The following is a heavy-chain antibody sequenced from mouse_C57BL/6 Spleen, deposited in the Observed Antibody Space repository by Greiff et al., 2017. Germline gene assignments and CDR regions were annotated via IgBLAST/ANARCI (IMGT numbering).Heavy chain of an antibody. D-gene: IGHD2-2*01. V-gene: IGHV1-18*01. Sequence: VQLQQSGPELVKPGASVKIPCKASGYTFTDYNMDWVKQSHGKSLEWIGDINPNNGGTIYNQKFKGKATLTVDKSSSTAYMGLRGLTSEDTADYYCATMVTPAWFAYWGQGTLVTVSA. CDR3: ATMVTPAWFAY. CDR2: INPNNGGT. J-gene: IGHJ3*01. CDR1: GYTFTDYN.